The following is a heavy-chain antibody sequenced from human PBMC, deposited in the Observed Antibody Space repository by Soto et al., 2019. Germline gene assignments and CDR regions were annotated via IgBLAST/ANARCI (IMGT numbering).Heavy chain of an antibody. J-gene: IGHJ3*02. D-gene: IGHD3-22*01. Sequence: TENLSLTCTVSGGSISSYYWSWIRQPAGKGLEWIGRIYTSGSTNYNPSLKSRVTMSVDTSKNQSSLKLSSVTAADTAVYYCARDLLDYDRSDLDSFDIWGQGTMVTVSS. CDR2: IYTSGST. V-gene: IGHV4-4*07. CDR1: GGSISSYY. CDR3: ARDLLDYDRSDLDSFDI.